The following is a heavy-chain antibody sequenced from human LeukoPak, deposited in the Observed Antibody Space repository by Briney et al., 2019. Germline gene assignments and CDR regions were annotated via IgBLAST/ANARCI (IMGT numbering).Heavy chain of an antibody. Sequence: GGSLRLSCAASGFTFSSYAMSWVRQAPGKGLEWVSAISGSGGSTYYADSVKGRFTISRDNSKNTLYLQMNSLRAEDMAVYYCAKGGTDYYYYYMDVWGKGTTVTVSS. V-gene: IGHV3-23*01. CDR1: GFTFSSYA. CDR2: ISGSGGST. J-gene: IGHJ6*03. CDR3: AKGGTDYYYYYMDV.